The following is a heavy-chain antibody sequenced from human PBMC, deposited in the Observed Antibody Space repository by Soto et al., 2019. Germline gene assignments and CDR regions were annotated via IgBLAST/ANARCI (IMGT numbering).Heavy chain of an antibody. V-gene: IGHV3-13*01. J-gene: IGHJ5*02. CDR3: ARGRSFSYDSTPPPMFDP. D-gene: IGHD3-10*01. Sequence: QPGGSLRLSCAGSGFTFSTFDIHWVRQAPGKGLEWVSGIGTLSDTFYAASVQGRFTISRQNAKNSVYLQMNSLGAGDAAFYYCARGRSFSYDSTPPPMFDPWGQGTLVTVSS. CDR2: IGTLSDT. CDR1: GFTFSTFD.